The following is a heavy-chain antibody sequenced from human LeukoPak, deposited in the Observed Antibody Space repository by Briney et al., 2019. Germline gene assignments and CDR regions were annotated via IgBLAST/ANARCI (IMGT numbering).Heavy chain of an antibody. V-gene: IGHV3-20*04. CDR1: GFTVSGNY. J-gene: IGHJ3*02. CDR3: ARDRDQWLEAFDI. Sequence: GSLRLSCAASGFTVSGNYMSWVRQAPGKGLEWVSGINWNGGTTTYADSVKGRFTISRDNAKNSLYLQMNSLRAEDTAFYYCARDRDQWLEAFDIWGQGTMVTVSS. D-gene: IGHD6-19*01. CDR2: INWNGGTT.